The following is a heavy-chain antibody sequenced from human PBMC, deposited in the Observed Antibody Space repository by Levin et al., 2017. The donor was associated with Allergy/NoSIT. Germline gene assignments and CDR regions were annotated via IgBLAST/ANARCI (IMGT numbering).Heavy chain of an antibody. CDR1: GGSISSSSYY. V-gene: IGHV4-39*01. CDR2: IYYSGST. J-gene: IGHJ6*02. D-gene: IGHD3-22*01. Sequence: PSETLSLTCTVSGGSISSSSYYWGWIRQPPGKGLEWIGSIYYSGSTYYNPSLKSRVTISVDTSKNQFSLKLSSVTAADTAVYYCARHAYYDSSGYFGNWGQGTTVTVSS. CDR3: ARHAYYDSSGYFGN.